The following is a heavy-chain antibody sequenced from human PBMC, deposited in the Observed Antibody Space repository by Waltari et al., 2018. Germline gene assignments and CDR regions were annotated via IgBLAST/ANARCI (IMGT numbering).Heavy chain of an antibody. CDR2: INAGNGNT. Sequence: QVQLVQSGAEVKKPGASVKVSCKASGYTFTSYAMHSVRQAPGQRLEWRGWINAGNGNTKYSQKFQGRVTITRDTTASTAYMELSSLRSEDTAVYYCARYPYSSSLAYCDYWGQGTLVTVSS. J-gene: IGHJ4*02. V-gene: IGHV1-3*01. CDR1: GYTFTSYA. CDR3: ARYPYSSSLAYCDY. D-gene: IGHD6-6*01.